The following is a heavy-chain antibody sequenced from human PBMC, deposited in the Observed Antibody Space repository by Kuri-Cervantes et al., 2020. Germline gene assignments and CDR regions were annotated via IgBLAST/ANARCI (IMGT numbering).Heavy chain of an antibody. J-gene: IGHJ3*02. V-gene: IGHV3-9*01. CDR1: GFTFDDYA. CDR2: ISWNSGSI. CDR3: AKEFLSAVAGREKHAFDI. D-gene: IGHD6-19*01. Sequence: SLKISCAASGFTFDDYAMHWVRQAPGKGLEWVSGISWNSGSIGYADSVKGRFTISRDNAKNSLYLQMNSLRAEDTAVYYCAKEFLSAVAGREKHAFDIWGQGTMVTVSS.